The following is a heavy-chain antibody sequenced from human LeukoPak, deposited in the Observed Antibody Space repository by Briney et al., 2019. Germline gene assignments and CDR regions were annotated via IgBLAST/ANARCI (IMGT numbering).Heavy chain of an antibody. CDR1: GYTFTGYY. CDR3: ARARLSSVTLDP. D-gene: IGHD4-11*01. V-gene: IGHV1-2*02. J-gene: IGHJ5*02. CDR2: INPNSGGT. Sequence: ASVKVSCKASGYTFTGYYMHWVRQAPGQGLEWMGWINPNSGGTNYARKFQGRVTMTRDTSISTAYMELSRLRSDDTAVYYCARARLSSVTLDPWGQGTLVTVSS.